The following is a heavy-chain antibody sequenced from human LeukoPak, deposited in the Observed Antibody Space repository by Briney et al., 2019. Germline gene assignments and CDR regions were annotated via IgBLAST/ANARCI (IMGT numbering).Heavy chain of an antibody. CDR1: GGSIINSNW. J-gene: IGHJ4*02. D-gene: IGHD6-19*01. V-gene: IGHV4-4*02. Sequence: PSGTLSLTCAVSGGSIINSNWWSWVRQPPGKGLEWIGYIYYSGSTKYNPSLKSRVTISADTSKNQFSLKLTSVTAADTAVYYCAREAGSSGSFDYWGQGTLVTVSS. CDR2: IYYSGST. CDR3: AREAGSSGSFDY.